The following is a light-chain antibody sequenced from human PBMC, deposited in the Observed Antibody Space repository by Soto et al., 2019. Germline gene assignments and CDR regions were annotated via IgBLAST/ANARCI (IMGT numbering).Light chain of an antibody. V-gene: IGLV2-14*01. CDR3: PSYTSSSTPYV. CDR1: SSDVGGYTY. CDR2: DVS. J-gene: IGLJ1*01. Sequence: QYALTQPASVSGSPGQSATISCAGTSSDVGGYTYVSWYQQHPGKAPKLMIYDVSNRPSGVSNRFSGSKSGNTASLTISGLQAEDEADYYCPSYTSSSTPYVFGGGTKLTVL.